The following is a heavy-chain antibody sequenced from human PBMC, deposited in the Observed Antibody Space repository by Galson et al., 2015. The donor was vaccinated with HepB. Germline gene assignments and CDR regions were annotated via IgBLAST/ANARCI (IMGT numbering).Heavy chain of an antibody. CDR1: GFTFSSYS. V-gene: IGHV3-23*01. D-gene: IGHD6-13*01. CDR3: TREATIAAPASLDL. CDR2: ISGSGGST. J-gene: IGHJ5*02. Sequence: SLRLSCAASGFTFSSYSMSWVRHAPGEGLEWVSSISGSGGSTYYADSVKGRFTISRVNSKNTLYLQMNSLRAEDTALYYCTREATIAAPASLDLWGQGTLVTVSS.